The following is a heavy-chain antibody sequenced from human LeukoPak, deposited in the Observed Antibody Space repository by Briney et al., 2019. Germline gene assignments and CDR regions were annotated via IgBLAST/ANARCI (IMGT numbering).Heavy chain of an antibody. J-gene: IGHJ4*02. CDR3: ARVGYYDSSGYWLGFDC. V-gene: IGHV4-31*03. CDR1: GGSISSGGYY. Sequence: SETLSLTCTVSGGSISSGGYYWSWIRQHPGKGLEWIGYIYYSGSTYYNPSLKSRVTISVDTSKNQFSLKLSSVTAADTAVYYCARVGYYDSSGYWLGFDCWGQGTLVTVSS. CDR2: IYYSGST. D-gene: IGHD3-22*01.